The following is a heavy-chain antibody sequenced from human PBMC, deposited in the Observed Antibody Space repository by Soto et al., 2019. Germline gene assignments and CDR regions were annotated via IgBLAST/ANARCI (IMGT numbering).Heavy chain of an antibody. J-gene: IGHJ4*02. CDR2: IIPILGIA. CDR1: RGGNRSRT. Sequence: SVKVSSKASRGGNRSRTMSWVRHDNKQGLEWMGRIIPILGIANYAQKFQGRVTITADKSTSTAYMELSSLRTEDTAVYSCARDRSGYSSGWGGSDYWGQGTLVTVSS. D-gene: IGHD6-19*01. V-gene: IGHV1-69*04. CDR3: ARDRSGYSSGWGGSDY.